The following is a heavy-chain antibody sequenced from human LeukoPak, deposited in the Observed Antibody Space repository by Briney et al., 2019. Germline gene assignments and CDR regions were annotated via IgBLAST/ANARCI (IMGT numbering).Heavy chain of an antibody. D-gene: IGHD3-3*01. CDR3: AREVTTIFGVVIYYYGMDV. CDR2: IYTSGST. V-gene: IGHV4-4*07. CDR1: GGSISSYY. J-gene: IGHJ6*02. Sequence: PSETLSLTCTVSGGSISSYYWSWIRQPAGKGLEWVGRIYTSGSTTYTPSLNTLLTMSVDTSKNQFSLKLSSVTAADTAVYYCAREVTTIFGVVIYYYGMDVWGQGTTVTVSS.